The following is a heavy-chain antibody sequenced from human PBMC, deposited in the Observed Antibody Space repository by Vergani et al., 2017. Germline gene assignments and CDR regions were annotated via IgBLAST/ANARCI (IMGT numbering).Heavy chain of an antibody. V-gene: IGHV3-21*01. D-gene: IGHD3-22*01. CDR2: ISSSNIYI. J-gene: IGHJ3*02. CDR1: GFTFSRYS. CDR3: ARLSSSSGYYQVAFDI. Sequence: EVQLVESGGGLVKPGGSLRLSCAASGFTFSRYSMNWVRQAPGKGLEWVSSISSSNIYIYYADSVKGRFTISRDNAKNSLYLQMNSLRAEYTAVYYCARLSSSSGYYQVAFDIWGQGTMVTVSS.